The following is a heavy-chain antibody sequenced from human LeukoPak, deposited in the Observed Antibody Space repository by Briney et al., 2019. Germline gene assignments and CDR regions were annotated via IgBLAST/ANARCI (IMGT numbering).Heavy chain of an antibody. V-gene: IGHV4-59*08. Sequence: PSEALSLTCTVSGASIGTYYWSWIRQPPGKGLEWIGYISPNAYTIYTPSLTGRVTISRDTSQNQFSLILSSVTAADTAVYYCTRHDVVPVIGHGMAVWGQGTTVTVSS. CDR1: GASIGTYY. D-gene: IGHD2-2*01. CDR2: ISPNAYT. CDR3: TRHDVVPVIGHGMAV. J-gene: IGHJ6*02.